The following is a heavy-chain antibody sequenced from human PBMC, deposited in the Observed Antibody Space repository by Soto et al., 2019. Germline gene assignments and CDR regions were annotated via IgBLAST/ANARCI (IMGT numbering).Heavy chain of an antibody. D-gene: IGHD4-4*01. CDR2: ISGSGGST. Sequence: GGSLRLSCAASGFTFSSYAMSWVRQAPGKGLEWVSAISGSGGSTYYADSVKGRFTISRDNSKNTLYLQMNSLRAEDTAVYYCATLQYPVPYYGMDVWGQGTTVTVPS. V-gene: IGHV3-23*01. CDR1: GFTFSSYA. J-gene: IGHJ6*02. CDR3: ATLQYPVPYYGMDV.